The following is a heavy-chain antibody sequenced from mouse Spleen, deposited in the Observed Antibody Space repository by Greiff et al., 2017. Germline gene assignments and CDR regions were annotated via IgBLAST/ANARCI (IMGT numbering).Heavy chain of an antibody. CDR1: GYTFTSYW. D-gene: IGHD2-10*01. CDR2: IYPGSGST. J-gene: IGHJ3*01. CDR3: ARPSYYGNYGFDY. Sequence: QVQLQQSGAELVKPGASVKMSCKASGYTFTSYWITWVKQRPGQGLEWIGAIYPGSGSTNYNEKFKSKSTLPVDTSSSTAYLQLSSLTSEDSAVYYCARPSYYGNYGFDYWGQGTLVTVSA. V-gene: IGHV1-55*01.